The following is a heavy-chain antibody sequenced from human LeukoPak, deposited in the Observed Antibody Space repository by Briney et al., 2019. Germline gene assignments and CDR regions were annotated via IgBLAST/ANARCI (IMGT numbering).Heavy chain of an antibody. CDR1: GGSFSGYY. CDR2: INHSGST. J-gene: IGHJ4*02. Sequence: SETLSLTCAVYGGSFSGYYWSWIRQPPGKGLEWIGEINHSGSTNYNPSLKSPVTISVDTSKNQFSLKLSSVTAADTAVYYCARGQYGDPLDYWGQGTLVTVSS. V-gene: IGHV4-34*01. CDR3: ARGQYGDPLDY. D-gene: IGHD4-17*01.